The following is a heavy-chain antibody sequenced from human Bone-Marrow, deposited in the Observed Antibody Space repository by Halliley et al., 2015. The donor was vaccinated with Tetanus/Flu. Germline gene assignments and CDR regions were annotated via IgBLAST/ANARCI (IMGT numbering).Heavy chain of an antibody. CDR2: IYHSGNT. Sequence: TLSLTCSVYGTSFGDHFWSWIRQTPGKGLEWIGEIYHSGNTNYKASLKSRLKISINATKNLFSLKLNSVTAADTGTYFCARGRSRSVARPFDSWGQGSLLIASS. CDR1: GTSFGDHF. CDR3: ARGRSRSVARPFDS. J-gene: IGHJ4*02. V-gene: IGHV4-34*01. D-gene: IGHD6-6*01.